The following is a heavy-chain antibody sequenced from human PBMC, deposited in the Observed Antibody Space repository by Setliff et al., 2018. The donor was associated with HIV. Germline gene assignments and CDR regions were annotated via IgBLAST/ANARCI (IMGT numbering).Heavy chain of an antibody. CDR1: GDSISNYY. Sequence: SETLSLTCTVSGDSISNYYWSWVRQPPGKGLEWIGEINHSGSTNYNPSLKSRVTISVDTSKNQFSLKLSSVTAADTAVYYCARRSAMIIMALDAFDIWGQGTMVTVSS. CDR2: INHSGST. CDR3: ARRSAMIIMALDAFDI. J-gene: IGHJ3*02. D-gene: IGHD3-22*01. V-gene: IGHV4-59*12.